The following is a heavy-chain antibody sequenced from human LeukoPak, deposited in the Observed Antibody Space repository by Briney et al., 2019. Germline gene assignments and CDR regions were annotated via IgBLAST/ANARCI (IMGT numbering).Heavy chain of an antibody. CDR1: GGTFSSYA. J-gene: IGHJ5*02. CDR2: IIPIFGTA. Sequence: GASVKVSCKASGGTFSSYAISWVRHAPGQGLEWMGGIIPIFGTANYAQKFQGRVTITADESTSTAYMELSSLRSEDTAVYYCARISSGYNNWFDPWGQGTLVTVSS. CDR3: ARISSGYNNWFDP. V-gene: IGHV1-69*01. D-gene: IGHD3-22*01.